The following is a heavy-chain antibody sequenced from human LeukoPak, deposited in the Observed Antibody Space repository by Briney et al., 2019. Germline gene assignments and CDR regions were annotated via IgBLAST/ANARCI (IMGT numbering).Heavy chain of an antibody. CDR1: GYTFTSYY. J-gene: IGHJ4*02. Sequence: ASVKVSCKASGYTFTSYYMHWVRQAPGQGLEWMGIINPSGGSTSYAQKFQGRVTMTRDMSTSTVYMELSSLRSEDTAVYYCAVVPTATTGFDYWGQGTLVTVSS. V-gene: IGHV1-46*03. CDR2: INPSGGST. CDR3: AVVPTATTGFDY. D-gene: IGHD2-2*01.